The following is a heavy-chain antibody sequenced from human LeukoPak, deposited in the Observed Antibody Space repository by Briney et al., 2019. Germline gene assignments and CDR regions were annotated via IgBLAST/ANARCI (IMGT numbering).Heavy chain of an antibody. CDR2: ISSSGSTI. D-gene: IGHD3-10*01. Sequence: GGSLRLSCAASGFTFSSYEMNWVRQAPGKGLGWVSYISSSGSTIYYADSVKGRFTISRDISKKTLYLQMNSLRADDTAVYYCAKDDSALWFGELSHYFNCWGQGTLVTVSS. CDR3: AKDDSALWFGELSHYFNC. CDR1: GFTFSSYE. J-gene: IGHJ4*02. V-gene: IGHV3-48*03.